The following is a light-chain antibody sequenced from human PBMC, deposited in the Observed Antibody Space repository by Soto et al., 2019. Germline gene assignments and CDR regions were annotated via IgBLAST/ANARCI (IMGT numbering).Light chain of an antibody. J-gene: IGKJ1*01. CDR1: QSINNY. Sequence: DIQLTQSPSTLSASVGDRVTISCRASQSINNYLAWYQQKPGKAPKLLIYKASTLESGVPSTFSGSGSGTEFSLTISSLQPDDFATYDGQQYCNLWTFGQGTNVESK. V-gene: IGKV1-5*03. CDR2: KAS. CDR3: QQYCNLWT.